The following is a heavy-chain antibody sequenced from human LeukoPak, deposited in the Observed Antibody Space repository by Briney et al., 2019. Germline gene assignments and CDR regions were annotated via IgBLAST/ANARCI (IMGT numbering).Heavy chain of an antibody. V-gene: IGHV4-59*01. Sequence: SETLSLTCTVSGGSISSYYWSWIRQPPGKGLEWIGYIYYNGGTNYNPSLRSRVTISVDTSKNHFSLRLSSVTAADTAMYYCARAGGVDTAMDASFDYWGQGTLVTVSS. J-gene: IGHJ4*02. CDR3: ARAGGVDTAMDASFDY. D-gene: IGHD5-18*01. CDR1: GGSISSYY. CDR2: IYYNGGT.